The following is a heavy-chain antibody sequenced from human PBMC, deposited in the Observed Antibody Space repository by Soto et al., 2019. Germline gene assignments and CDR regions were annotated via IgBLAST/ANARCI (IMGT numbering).Heavy chain of an antibody. CDR1: GGSISSTDHY. D-gene: IGHD2-15*01. CDR3: ARLVFHCLRGSCDDYSFYGLDV. J-gene: IGHJ6*02. CDR2: IYFAGST. V-gene: IGHV4-39*01. Sequence: SETLSLTCTVSGGSISSTDHYWGWVLQPPGKGLEWLGSIYFAGSTFHNPALKSRATISVDTSRNQFSLRLTTVTASDTAVYYCARLVFHCLRGSCDDYSFYGLDVWGQGTTVTVSS.